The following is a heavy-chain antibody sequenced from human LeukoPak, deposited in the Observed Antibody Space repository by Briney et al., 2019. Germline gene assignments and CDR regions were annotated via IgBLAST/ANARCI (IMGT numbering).Heavy chain of an antibody. CDR1: GFTFSSYS. V-gene: IGHV3-21*01. CDR2: ISSSSSYI. Sequence: GASLRHSCAASGFTFSSYSMNWVRQAPRKRLEWVSSISSSSSYIYYADSVKGRFTISRDNAKNSLYLQMNSLRAEDTAVYYCARLGAQGDYWGQGTLVTVSS. J-gene: IGHJ4*02. CDR3: ARLGAQGDY.